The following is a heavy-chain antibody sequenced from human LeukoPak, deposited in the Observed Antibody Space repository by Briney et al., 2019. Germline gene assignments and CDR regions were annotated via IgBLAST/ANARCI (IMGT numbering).Heavy chain of an antibody. J-gene: IGHJ4*02. CDR2: VYPGDSDT. D-gene: IGHD3-10*01. Sequence: GESLKISCKGSGYSFTTDWIAWVRQMPGKGREWMGIVYPGDSDTRYRPSFQGTVTISADKSINTAYLQWSSLKASDTAMYYCARQQSYVSGSYCDSWGQGTLVSVSS. CDR1: GYSFTTDW. V-gene: IGHV5-51*01. CDR3: ARQQSYVSGSYCDS.